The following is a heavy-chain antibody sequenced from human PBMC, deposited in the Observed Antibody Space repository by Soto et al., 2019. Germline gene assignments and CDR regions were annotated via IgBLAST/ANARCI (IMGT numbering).Heavy chain of an antibody. CDR1: GFTFSSYG. Sequence: PGGSLRLSCAASGFTFSSYGMHWVRQAPGKGLEWVAVISYDGSNKYYADSVKGRFTISRDNSKNTLYLQMNSLRAEDTAVYYCAKATVAVTATHYYSGMDVWGQGTTVTVSS. J-gene: IGHJ6*02. CDR2: ISYDGSNK. D-gene: IGHD2-21*02. V-gene: IGHV3-30*18. CDR3: AKATVAVTATHYYSGMDV.